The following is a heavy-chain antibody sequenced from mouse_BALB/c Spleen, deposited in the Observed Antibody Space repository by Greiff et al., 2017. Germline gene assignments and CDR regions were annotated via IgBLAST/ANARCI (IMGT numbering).Heavy chain of an antibody. CDR3: NAHFYYYGSSWFAY. Sequence: VQLQQSGAELVRSGASVKLSCTASGFNIKDYYMHWVKQRPEQGLEWIGWIDPENGDTEYAPKFQGKATMTADTSSNTAYLQLSSLTSEDTAVYYCNAHFYYYGSSWFAYGGQGTLVTVSA. J-gene: IGHJ3*01. CDR1: GFNIKDYY. V-gene: IGHV14-4*02. CDR2: IDPENGDT. D-gene: IGHD1-1*01.